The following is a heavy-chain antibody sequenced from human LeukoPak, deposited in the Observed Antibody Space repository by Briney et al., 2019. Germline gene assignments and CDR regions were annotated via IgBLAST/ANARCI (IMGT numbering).Heavy chain of an antibody. CDR2: IYYSGST. Sequence: PSETLSLTCTVSGGSISSSSYYWGWIRQPPGKGLEWIGSIYYSGSTYYNPSLKSRVTISVDTSKNQFSLKLSSVTAADTAVYYCARARHSYGYGYWGQGTLVTVSS. CDR3: ARARHSYGYGY. V-gene: IGHV4-39*01. CDR1: GGSISSSSYY. D-gene: IGHD5-18*01. J-gene: IGHJ4*02.